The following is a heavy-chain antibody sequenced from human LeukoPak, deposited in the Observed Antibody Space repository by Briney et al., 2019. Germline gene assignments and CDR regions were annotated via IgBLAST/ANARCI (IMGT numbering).Heavy chain of an antibody. V-gene: IGHV4-34*11. J-gene: IGHJ4*02. D-gene: IGHD5-24*01. CDR1: GGSFSGFY. CDR3: ARDRRDGYNSFDY. Sequence: SETLSLTCDVYGGSFSGFYWNWIRQPPGKGLEWIGYIYYSGSTNYNPSLKSRVIISVDTSKNQFSLKLSSVTAADTAVYYCARDRRDGYNSFDYWGQGTLVTVSS. CDR2: IYYSGST.